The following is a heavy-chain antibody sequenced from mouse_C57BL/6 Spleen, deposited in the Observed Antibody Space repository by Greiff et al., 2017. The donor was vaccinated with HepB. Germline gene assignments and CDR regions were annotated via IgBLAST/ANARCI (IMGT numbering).Heavy chain of an antibody. D-gene: IGHD3-3*01. Sequence: DVMLVESGGGLVQPGGSLKLSCAASGFTFSDSYMYWVRQTPEKRLEWVAYISNGGGSTYYPDTVKGRFTISRDNAKNTLYLQMSRLKSEDTAMYYCARQGPKVSYAMDYWGQGTSVTVSS. CDR2: ISNGGGST. V-gene: IGHV5-12*01. CDR1: GFTFSDSY. CDR3: ARQGPKVSYAMDY. J-gene: IGHJ4*01.